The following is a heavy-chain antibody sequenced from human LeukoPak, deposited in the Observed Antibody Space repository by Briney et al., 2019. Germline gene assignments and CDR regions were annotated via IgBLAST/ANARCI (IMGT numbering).Heavy chain of an antibody. J-gene: IGHJ4*02. CDR1: GGTFSSYA. CDR3: ARVGDVPTLPDY. V-gene: IGHV1-2*06. CDR2: INPNSGGT. Sequence: ASVTVSCTASGGTFSSYAISWVRQAPGQGLEWMGRINPNSGGTNYAQKFQGRVTMTRDTSISTAYMELSRLRSDDTAVYYCARVGDVPTLPDYWGQGTLVTVSS.